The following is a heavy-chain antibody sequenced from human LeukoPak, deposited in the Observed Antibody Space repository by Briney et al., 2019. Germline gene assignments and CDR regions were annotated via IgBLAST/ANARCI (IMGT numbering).Heavy chain of an antibody. CDR3: ARAGITMVRGVKMGFDP. V-gene: IGHV4-30-2*01. CDR1: GGSISSGGYS. CDR2: IYHSGST. D-gene: IGHD3-10*01. J-gene: IGHJ5*02. Sequence: SETLSLTCAVSGGSISSGGYSWSWIRQPPGKGLEWIGYIYHSGSTYYNPSLKSRVTISVDRSKNQFSLKLSSVTAADTAVYYCARAGITMVRGVKMGFDPWGQGTLVTVSS.